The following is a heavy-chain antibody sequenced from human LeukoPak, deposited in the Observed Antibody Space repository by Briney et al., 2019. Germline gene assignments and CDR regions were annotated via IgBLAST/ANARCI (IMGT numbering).Heavy chain of an antibody. Sequence: SETLSLTCAVYGGSFSGYYWSWIRQPPGKGLEWIGEINHSGSTNYNPSLKSRVTISVDTSKNQFSLKLSSVTAADTAVYYCARGYNYGSGSYYDYWGQGTLVTVSS. D-gene: IGHD3-10*01. V-gene: IGHV4-34*01. J-gene: IGHJ4*02. CDR1: GGSFSGYY. CDR3: ARGYNYGSGSYYDY. CDR2: INHSGST.